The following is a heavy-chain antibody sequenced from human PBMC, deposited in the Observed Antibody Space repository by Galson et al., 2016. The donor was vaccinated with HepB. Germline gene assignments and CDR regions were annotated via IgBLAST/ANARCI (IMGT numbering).Heavy chain of an antibody. D-gene: IGHD1-1*01. Sequence: CAISGDSVSSNSATWNWIRLSPSRGLEWLGRTYYRSKWYSDYALSVKSRITINADTSKSQLSLQLNSVTPEDTAVYYCARRTGNGLDVWGQGTTVTVSS. CDR1: GDSVSSNSAT. CDR3: ARRTGNGLDV. J-gene: IGHJ6*02. V-gene: IGHV6-1*01. CDR2: TYYRSKWYS.